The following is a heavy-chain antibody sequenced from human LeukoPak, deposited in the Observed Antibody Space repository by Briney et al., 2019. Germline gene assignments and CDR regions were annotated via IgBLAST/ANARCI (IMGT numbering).Heavy chain of an antibody. J-gene: IGHJ6*03. CDR2: IYTSGST. Sequence: SETLSLTCTVSGASISSYYWSWIRQPAGRGLEWIGRIYTSGSTNYNPSLKSRVTMSVDTSKNQFSLKLSSVTAADTAVYYCAREGLGNWATPLDYYYYMDVWGKGTTVTVSS. CDR3: AREGLGNWATPLDYYYYMDV. D-gene: IGHD1-1*01. V-gene: IGHV4-4*07. CDR1: GASISSYY.